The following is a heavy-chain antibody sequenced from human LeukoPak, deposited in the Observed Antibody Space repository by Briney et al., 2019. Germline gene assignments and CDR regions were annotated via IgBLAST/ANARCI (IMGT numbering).Heavy chain of an antibody. V-gene: IGHV4-34*01. CDR1: GGSFSGYY. CDR3: ARGDYSFDY. Sequence: PSETLSLTCAVYGGSFSGYYWSWIRKPPGKGLEWIGEINHSGSTNYNPSLKSRVTISVDTSKNQFSLKLSSVTAADTAVYYCARGDYSFDYWGQGTLVTVSS. CDR2: INHSGST. J-gene: IGHJ4*02.